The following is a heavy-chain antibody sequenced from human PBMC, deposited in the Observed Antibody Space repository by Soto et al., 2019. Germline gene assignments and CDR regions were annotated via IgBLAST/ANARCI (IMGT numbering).Heavy chain of an antibody. Sequence: PSETLSLTCTVSGGSISGFYWSWIRQPPGKGLEWIGYIYYSGSTNYNPSLKSRVTISVDTSKNQFSLKLSSVTAADTAVYYCARRGSSSWYGYWGQGTLVTVSS. CDR2: IYYSGST. V-gene: IGHV4-59*08. CDR3: ARRGSSSWYGY. D-gene: IGHD6-13*01. J-gene: IGHJ4*02. CDR1: GGSISGFY.